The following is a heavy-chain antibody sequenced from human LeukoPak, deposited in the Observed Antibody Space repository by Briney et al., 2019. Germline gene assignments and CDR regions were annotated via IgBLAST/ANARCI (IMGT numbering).Heavy chain of an antibody. J-gene: IGHJ4*02. V-gene: IGHV4-59*01. D-gene: IGHD4-23*01. CDR2: IYYTGST. CDR3: ARVDLATTVVTPYFDY. CDR1: GDSISSFY. Sequence: SETLSLTCTVSGDSISSFYWSWIRQPPGRGLEWIGYIYYTGSTNYNPSLKSRVTISVDTSKNQFSLKLSSVTAADTAVYYCARVDLATTVVTPYFDYWGQGTLVTVSS.